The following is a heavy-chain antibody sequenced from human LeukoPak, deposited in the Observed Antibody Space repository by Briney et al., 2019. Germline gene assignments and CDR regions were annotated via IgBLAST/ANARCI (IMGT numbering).Heavy chain of an antibody. CDR2: IIPSDGFT. Sequence: ASVKVSCKASGYTFSSYYVHWVRQAPGQGLEWMGMIIPSDGFTSYAQKFQGRVTMTRDMSTSTVYMELSSLRSDDTAVYYCARGDSGWFHYYYYYYMDVWGKGTTVTVSS. CDR1: GYTFSSYY. J-gene: IGHJ6*03. D-gene: IGHD6-19*01. CDR3: ARGDSGWFHYYYYYYMDV. V-gene: IGHV1-46*01.